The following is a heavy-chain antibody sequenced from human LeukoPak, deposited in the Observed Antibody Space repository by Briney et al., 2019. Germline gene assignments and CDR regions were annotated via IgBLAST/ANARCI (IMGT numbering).Heavy chain of an antibody. CDR2: INSDGSST. Sequence: GGSLRLSCAASGFTFSSYWRHWVRQAPGKGLVWVSRINSDGSSTSYADSVKGRFTISRDNAKNTLYLQMNSLRAEDTAVYYCARGLPSTSCYGCPLYYYGMDVWGKGTTVTVSS. V-gene: IGHV3-74*01. J-gene: IGHJ6*04. D-gene: IGHD2-2*01. CDR1: GFTFSSYW. CDR3: ARGLPSTSCYGCPLYYYGMDV.